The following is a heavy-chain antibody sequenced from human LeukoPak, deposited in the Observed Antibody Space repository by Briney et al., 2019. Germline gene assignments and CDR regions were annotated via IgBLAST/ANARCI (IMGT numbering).Heavy chain of an antibody. J-gene: IGHJ5*02. CDR2: INHSGST. D-gene: IGHD6-13*01. CDR1: GGSFSGYY. Sequence: SETLSLTCAVYGGSFSGYYWSWIRQPPGKGLEWIGEINHSGSTNYTPSLKSRVTISVDTSKNQFSLKLSSVTAADTAVYYCARSLQIIAAGYNWFDPWGQGTPVTVSS. CDR3: ARSLQIIAAGYNWFDP. V-gene: IGHV4-34*01.